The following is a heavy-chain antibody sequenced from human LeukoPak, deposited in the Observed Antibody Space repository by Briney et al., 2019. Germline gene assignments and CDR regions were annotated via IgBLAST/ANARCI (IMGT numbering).Heavy chain of an antibody. CDR3: AREHMVRGADY. V-gene: IGHV4-4*07. J-gene: IGHJ4*02. Sequence: SETLSLTCTVPGGSISSYYWSWFRHPAGKGLEWIGRIYTSGSTNHNPSLKSRVTMSVDTSKNQFSLKLSSVTAADTAVYYCAREHMVRGADYWGQGTLVTVSS. CDR1: GGSISSYY. CDR2: IYTSGST. D-gene: IGHD3-10*01.